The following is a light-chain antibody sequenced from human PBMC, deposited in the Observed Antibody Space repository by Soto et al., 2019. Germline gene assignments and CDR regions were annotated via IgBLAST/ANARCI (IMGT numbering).Light chain of an antibody. CDR1: QSVGSN. CDR3: QHYNNSPPLT. V-gene: IGKV3-15*01. Sequence: ETVMTQSPATLSVSPGERATLSCRASQSVGSNFAWYQQRPGQAPRLLIYGASTRATGIPARFSGSGSGTEFTLIISRLQSDDFAFYYWQHYNNSPPLTFGQGTKLEIK. CDR2: GAS. J-gene: IGKJ2*01.